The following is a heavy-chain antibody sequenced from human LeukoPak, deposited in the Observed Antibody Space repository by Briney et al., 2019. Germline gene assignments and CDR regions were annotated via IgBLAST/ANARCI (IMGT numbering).Heavy chain of an antibody. Sequence: PPETLSLTCAVYGGSFSGYYWSWIRQPPGKGLEWIGEINHSGSTNYNPSLKSRVTISVDTSKNQFSLKLSSVTAADTAVYYCARGSRGKIRDNSGYYFNRWPYYFDYWGQGTLVTVSS. J-gene: IGHJ4*02. CDR3: ARGSRGKIRDNSGYYFNRWPYYFDY. D-gene: IGHD3-22*01. V-gene: IGHV4-34*01. CDR2: INHSGST. CDR1: GGSFSGYY.